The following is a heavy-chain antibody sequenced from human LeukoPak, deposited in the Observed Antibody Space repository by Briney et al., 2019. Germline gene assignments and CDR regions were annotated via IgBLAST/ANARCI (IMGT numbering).Heavy chain of an antibody. J-gene: IGHJ6*03. Sequence: SQTLSLTCAISGDSVSSNSAAWNWIRQSPSRGLEWPGRTYYRSKWYNDYAVSVKSRITINPDTSKNQFSLQLNSVTPEDTAVYYCARGVAARQYYYYYYMDVWGKGTTVTVSS. CDR2: TYYRSKWYN. CDR1: GDSVSSNSAA. V-gene: IGHV6-1*01. D-gene: IGHD6-6*01. CDR3: ARGVAARQYYYYYYMDV.